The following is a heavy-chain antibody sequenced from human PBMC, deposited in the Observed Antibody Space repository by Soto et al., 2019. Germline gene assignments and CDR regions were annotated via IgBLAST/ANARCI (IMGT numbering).Heavy chain of an antibody. V-gene: IGHV3-23*01. CDR1: GFTFSSYA. Sequence: EVQLLESGGGLVQPGGSLRLSCAASGFTFSSYAMSWVRQAPGKGLEWVSAISGSGGSTYYADSVKGRFTISRDNSKNTLYLQMNSLRAEDTAVYYCAKDYRVTYSSIRGGYFDYWGQGTLVTVSS. J-gene: IGHJ4*02. CDR3: AKDYRVTYSSIRGGYFDY. CDR2: ISGSGGST. D-gene: IGHD6-13*01.